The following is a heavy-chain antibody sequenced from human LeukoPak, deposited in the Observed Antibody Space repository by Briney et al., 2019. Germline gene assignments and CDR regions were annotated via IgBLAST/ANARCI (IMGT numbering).Heavy chain of an antibody. J-gene: IGHJ4*02. CDR3: AKRSGAPNNFDQ. CDR1: GFTFDEHD. D-gene: IGHD1-1*01. V-gene: IGHV3-43*02. Sequence: GGSLRLSCAASGFTFDEHDMYWVRQVPGKGLEWVCHISKDGGNKHYADSVKGRFSISRDNNRNSLSLQMNSLRSEDTALYFCAKRSGAPNNFDQWGQGALVTVSS. CDR2: ISKDGGNK.